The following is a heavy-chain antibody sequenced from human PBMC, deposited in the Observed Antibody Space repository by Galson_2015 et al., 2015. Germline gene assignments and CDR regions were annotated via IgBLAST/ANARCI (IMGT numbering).Heavy chain of an antibody. V-gene: IGHV3-30-3*01. CDR1: GFTFSSYA. CDR3: ARAGASGSCFDY. J-gene: IGHJ4*02. Sequence: SLRLSCAASGFTFSSYAMHWVRQAPGKGLEWVAVISYDGSNKYYADSVKGRFTISRDNSKNTLYLQMNSLRAEDTAVYYCARAGASGSCFDYWGQETLVTVSS. D-gene: IGHD1-26*01. CDR2: ISYDGSNK.